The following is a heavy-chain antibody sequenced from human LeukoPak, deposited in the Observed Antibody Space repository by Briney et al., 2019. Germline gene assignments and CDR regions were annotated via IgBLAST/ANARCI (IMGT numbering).Heavy chain of an antibody. Sequence: SETLSLTCTVSDDSISSGAYSWVWVRQPPGKGLEFIGTVYYGGKTYYNPSLKSRVTMSVDTPKKHFSLNLTSVNAADTAVYCARLRAARYFFDYWGQGARVTVSS. CDR1: DDSISSGAYS. J-gene: IGHJ4*02. CDR2: VYYGGKT. D-gene: IGHD6-6*01. CDR3: ARLRAARYFFDY. V-gene: IGHV4-39*02.